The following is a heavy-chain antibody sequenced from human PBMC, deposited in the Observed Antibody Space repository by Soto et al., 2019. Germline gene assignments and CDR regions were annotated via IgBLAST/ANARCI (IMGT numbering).Heavy chain of an antibody. D-gene: IGHD3-16*01. J-gene: IGHJ4*02. CDR1: GYTFQNYH. CDR3: ARDLWGSWTVDY. CDR2: IHPSGETT. V-gene: IGHV1-46*02. Sequence: QVQLVQSGAEVKEPGALVRVACKASGYTFQNYHMHWVRQAPGQGLEWMGIIHPSGETTTYAQKFQGRLAMTRDTSMRTAYMELSSLTSEDTAVYYCARDLWGSWTVDYWGQGILVTVSS.